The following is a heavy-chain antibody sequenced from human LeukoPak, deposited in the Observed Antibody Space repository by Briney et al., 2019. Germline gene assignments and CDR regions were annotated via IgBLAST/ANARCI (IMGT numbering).Heavy chain of an antibody. V-gene: IGHV4-34*01. CDR1: GGSFIGYD. CDR3: ASLARGGNWFDP. J-gene: IGHJ5*02. CDR2: INHSGGT. Sequence: PSETLSLTCAVYGGSFIGYDWTWIRQPPGKGLEWIGGINHSGGTNYNPSLKSRVTISVDTSKNQFSLKLSSVTAADTAVYYCASLARGGNWFDPWGQGTLVTVSS. D-gene: IGHD6-6*01.